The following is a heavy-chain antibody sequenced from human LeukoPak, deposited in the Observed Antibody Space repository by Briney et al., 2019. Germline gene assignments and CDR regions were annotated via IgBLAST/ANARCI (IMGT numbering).Heavy chain of an antibody. Sequence: ASVKVSCKASGYTFTSYGISWVRPAPGQGLEWMGWISAYNGNTNYAQKLQGRVTMTTDTSTSTAYMELRSLRSDDTAVYYCARDEDVAAAGTNDYWGQGTLVTVSS. CDR3: ARDEDVAAAGTNDY. V-gene: IGHV1-18*01. CDR2: ISAYNGNT. CDR1: GYTFTSYG. D-gene: IGHD6-13*01. J-gene: IGHJ4*02.